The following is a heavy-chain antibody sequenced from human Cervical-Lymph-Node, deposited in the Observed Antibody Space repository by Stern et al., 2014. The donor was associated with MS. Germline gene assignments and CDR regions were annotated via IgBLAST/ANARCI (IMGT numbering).Heavy chain of an antibody. V-gene: IGHV1-69*01. D-gene: IGHD1-26*01. CDR3: ARHLGSHESGWFDP. CDR2: IMPILGTS. J-gene: IGHJ5*02. Sequence: VQLVQSGAEVKKPGSSVKVSCQASGGTLISYPISWVRQAPGQGLEWLGGIMPILGTSNYAHKFQGRVTITADESTTTTYMELRSLKSEDTAVYYCARHLGSHESGWFDPWGQGTLVTVSS. CDR1: GGTLISYP.